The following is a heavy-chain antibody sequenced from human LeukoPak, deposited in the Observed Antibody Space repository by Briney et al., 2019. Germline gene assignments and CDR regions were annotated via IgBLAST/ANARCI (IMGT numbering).Heavy chain of an antibody. V-gene: IGHV4-39*06. CDR1: GGSISNYY. Sequence: SETLSLTCTVSGGSISNYYWGWIRQPPGEGLEWIGSIYYSGSTYYNSSLQSRVTISVHMSNNQFALKLSSVTAADTAVYYCARGLNRPWGQGTLVTVSS. CDR3: ARGLNRP. J-gene: IGHJ5*02. D-gene: IGHD2-8*01. CDR2: IYYSGST.